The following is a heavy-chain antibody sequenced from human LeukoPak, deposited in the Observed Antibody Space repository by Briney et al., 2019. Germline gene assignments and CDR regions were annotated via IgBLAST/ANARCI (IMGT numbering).Heavy chain of an antibody. J-gene: IGHJ4*02. Sequence: PGGSLRLSCAASGFTVSRNYMSWVRQAPGKGLEWVSVIYSCGDTYYADSVKGRFTISRDISENTLYLQMDNLRAEDTAFYYCARSPPASPFDYWGQGTLVTVSS. V-gene: IGHV3-53*01. CDR1: GFTVSRNY. CDR2: IYSCGDT. D-gene: IGHD2-2*01. CDR3: ARSPPASPFDY.